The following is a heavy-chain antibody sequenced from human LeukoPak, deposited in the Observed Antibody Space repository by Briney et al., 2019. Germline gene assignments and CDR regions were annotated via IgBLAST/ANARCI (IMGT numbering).Heavy chain of an antibody. V-gene: IGHV6-1*01. CDR1: GDSVSSDIAA. D-gene: IGHD1-1*01. J-gene: IGHJ5*01. CDR3: ARAVAGTEGWFNS. Sequence: SQTLSLTCAISGDSVSSDIAAWNWIRQSPSRDLEWLGRTYYRSKWYNDYSAFVKSRIIINPDTSKNQFSLRLNSVTPEDTAVYYCARAVAGTEGWFNSWGQGTLVTVSS. CDR2: TYYRSKWYN.